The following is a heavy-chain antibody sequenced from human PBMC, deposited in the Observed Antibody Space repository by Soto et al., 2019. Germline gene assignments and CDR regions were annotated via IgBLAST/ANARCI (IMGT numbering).Heavy chain of an antibody. V-gene: IGHV3-30*18. D-gene: IGHD4-4*01. CDR1: GFTFSTYG. J-gene: IGHJ6*02. CDR3: AKDDTYYSVKIYYFFGMVV. Sequence: QVHLVASGGGVDQPGRSLRLSCAASGFTFSTYGMHWVRQAPGKGLEWVALISYDGSDKYYADSVKGRFTISRDNSKNTLYLQMTSRSPDDTAVYSCAKDDTYYSVKIYYFFGMVVWGQGTTVTVSS. CDR2: ISYDGSDK.